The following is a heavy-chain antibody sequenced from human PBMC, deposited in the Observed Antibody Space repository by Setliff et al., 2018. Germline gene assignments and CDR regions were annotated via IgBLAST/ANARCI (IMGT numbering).Heavy chain of an antibody. D-gene: IGHD3-10*01. CDR1: GFTFSSYA. CDR2: MSASGTST. V-gene: IGHV3-23*01. CDR3: AKVGKSGTWDQYFQY. J-gene: IGHJ1*01. Sequence: GGSLRLSCATSGFTFSSYAMSWVRQAPGKGLEWVSAMSASGTSTYHADSVKGRFTISRDNSKNTLYLQMNSLRADDTAVYYCAKVGKSGTWDQYFQYWGQGTLVTVSS.